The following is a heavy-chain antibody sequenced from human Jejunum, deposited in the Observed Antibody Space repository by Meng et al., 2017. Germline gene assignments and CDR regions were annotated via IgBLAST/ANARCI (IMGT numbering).Heavy chain of an antibody. D-gene: IGHD2-15*01. CDR2: IHFLGST. J-gene: IGHJ5*02. V-gene: IGHV4-34*01. Sequence: SETLSLTCALNGGSWRGYYWSWIRQAPDKGLEYIGDIHFLGSTTYMPSLRSRLTLSLDKSANQLSLKLHSVTAADTATYYCVRRRSGASALFDIWGPGSVVTVSS. CDR3: VRRRSGASALFDI. CDR1: GGSWRGYY.